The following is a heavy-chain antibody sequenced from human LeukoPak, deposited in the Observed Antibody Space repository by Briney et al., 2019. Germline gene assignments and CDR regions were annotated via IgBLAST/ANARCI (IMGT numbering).Heavy chain of an antibody. J-gene: IGHJ5*02. Sequence: GGSLRLSCAASGFTVSSNYMSWVRQAPGKGLEWVSVISSGVSTYYADSVKGRFTISRDNSKNTLYLQMNSLRAEDTAVYYCARGFTSSGNLNHWFDPWGQGTLVTVSS. V-gene: IGHV3-53*01. D-gene: IGHD2-2*01. CDR2: ISSGVST. CDR3: ARGFTSSGNLNHWFDP. CDR1: GFTVSSNY.